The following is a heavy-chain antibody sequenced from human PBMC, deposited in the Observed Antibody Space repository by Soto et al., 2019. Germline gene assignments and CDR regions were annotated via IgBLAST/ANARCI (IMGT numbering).Heavy chain of an antibody. V-gene: IGHV3-43*01. Sequence: EVQLVESGGVVVQPGGSLRLSCAASGFTFDDYTMHWVRQAPGKGLEWVSLIFWDVRNTHYADSVKGRFTNSRDNRKNSLYLQMDRLRTEDTSLYYCAKDMAYGGNSGPFDYWGQGTLVTVSS. CDR2: IFWDVRNT. CDR1: GFTFDDYT. CDR3: AKDMAYGGNSGPFDY. D-gene: IGHD4-17*01. J-gene: IGHJ4*02.